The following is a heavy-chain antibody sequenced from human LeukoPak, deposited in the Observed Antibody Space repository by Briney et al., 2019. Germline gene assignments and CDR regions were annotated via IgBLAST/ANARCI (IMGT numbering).Heavy chain of an antibody. Sequence: GGSLRLSCAASGFTFSSYAMSWVRQAPGKGLEWVSAISGSGGSTFYADSVKGRFTISRDNSKNTLYLQMNSLRAEDTAVYYCAKPVRGSNRPYYFDYWGQGSLVTVSS. CDR3: AKPVRGSNRPYYFDY. V-gene: IGHV3-23*01. CDR2: ISGSGGST. J-gene: IGHJ4*02. CDR1: GFTFSSYA. D-gene: IGHD1-26*01.